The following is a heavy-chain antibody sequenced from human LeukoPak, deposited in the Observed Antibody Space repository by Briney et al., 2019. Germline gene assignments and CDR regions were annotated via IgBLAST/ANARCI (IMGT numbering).Heavy chain of an antibody. J-gene: IGHJ5*02. Sequence: SETLSLTCTVSGGSISSYYWSWIRQPAGKGLEWIGRIYTSGSTNYNPSLKSRVTMSVDTSKNQFSLKLSSVTAADTAVYYCARDPEPPVRITIFGVDPRWFDPWGQGTLVTVSS. D-gene: IGHD3-3*01. V-gene: IGHV4-4*07. CDR3: ARDPEPPVRITIFGVDPRWFDP. CDR2: IYTSGST. CDR1: GGSISSYY.